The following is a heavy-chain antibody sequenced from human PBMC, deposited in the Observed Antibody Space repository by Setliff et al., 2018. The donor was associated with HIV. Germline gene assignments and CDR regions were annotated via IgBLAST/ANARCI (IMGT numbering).Heavy chain of an antibody. CDR1: GESFSGYY. V-gene: IGHV4-34*01. D-gene: IGHD6-19*01. CDR3: ARSISSGWYYGYFDY. J-gene: IGHJ4*02. CDR2: MNDSGST. Sequence: SETLSLTCAVYGESFSGYYWSWIRQSPGKGLEWIGEMNDSGSTNYNPSLKSRVTISVDTSKNQFSLKLSSVTAADTAVYYCARSISSGWYYGYFDYWGQGTLVTVSS.